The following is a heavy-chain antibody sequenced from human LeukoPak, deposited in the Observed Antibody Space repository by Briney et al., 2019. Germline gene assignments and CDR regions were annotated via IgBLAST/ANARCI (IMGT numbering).Heavy chain of an antibody. CDR1: GVSISSSNSY. J-gene: IGHJ5*02. V-gene: IGHV4-61*01. CDR2: IDYSGYT. CDR3: ARGGYYGSGNDFRFDP. Sequence: SETLSLTCTVSGVSISSSNSYWSWIRQPPGKGLEWIGYIDYSGYTNYNPSLKSRVTISVDTSKNQFSLKLTSVTAADTAVYFCARGGYYGSGNDFRFDPWGQGTLVTVSS. D-gene: IGHD3-10*01.